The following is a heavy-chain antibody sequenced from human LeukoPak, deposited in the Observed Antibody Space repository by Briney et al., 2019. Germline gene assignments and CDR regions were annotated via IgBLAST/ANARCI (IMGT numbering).Heavy chain of an antibody. Sequence: NASETLSLTCAVYGGSFSGYYWSWIRQPPGKGLEWIGEINHSGSTNYNPSLKSRVTISVDTSKNQFSLKLSSVTAADTAVYYCATQTMTNDYGDYGSVGWFDPWGQGTLVTVSS. CDR1: GGSFSGYY. CDR3: ATQTMTNDYGDYGSVGWFDP. CDR2: INHSGST. V-gene: IGHV4-34*01. D-gene: IGHD4-17*01. J-gene: IGHJ5*02.